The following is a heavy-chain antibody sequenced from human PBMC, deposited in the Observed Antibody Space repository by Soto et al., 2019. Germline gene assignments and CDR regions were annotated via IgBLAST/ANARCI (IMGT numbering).Heavy chain of an antibody. CDR1: GFTFSSYS. CDR2: ISSSSSTI. CDR3: ARVDGDGAFDI. V-gene: IGHV3-48*01. D-gene: IGHD4-17*01. Sequence: GGSLRLSCAASGFTFSSYSMNWVRQAPGKGLEWVSYISSSSSTIYYADSVKGRFTISRDNAKNSLYLQMNSLRAEDTAVYYCARVDGDGAFDIWGQGTMVTVSS. J-gene: IGHJ3*02.